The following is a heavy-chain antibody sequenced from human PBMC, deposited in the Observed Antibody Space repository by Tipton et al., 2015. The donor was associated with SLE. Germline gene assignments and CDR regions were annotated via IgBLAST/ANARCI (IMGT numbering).Heavy chain of an antibody. CDR2: IYHSGKT. CDR3: AAKERCRGGSCYHY. J-gene: IGHJ4*02. V-gene: IGHV4-39*07. D-gene: IGHD2-15*01. CDR1: GGSIDRSTYH. Sequence: TLSLTCTVSGGSIDRSTYHWGWIRQSPGRGLEWIGSIYHSGKTYYNPSLKSRVAISVDTSKNQFSLKLSSMTAADTAVYYCAAKERCRGGSCYHYWGQGTLVTVSS.